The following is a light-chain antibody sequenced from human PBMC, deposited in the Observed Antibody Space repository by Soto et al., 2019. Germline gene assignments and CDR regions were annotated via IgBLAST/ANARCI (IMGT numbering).Light chain of an antibody. Sequence: EIVLTQSPGTLSLSPGERATLSCRASQSVSGSYSAWYQQKPGQAPRLLIYGASSRATGIPDRFSGSGSGTDFTLTISRLEPEDFAVYYCQQYGSSPLTFGQGTKVEIK. CDR3: QQYGSSPLT. CDR2: GAS. J-gene: IGKJ1*01. CDR1: QSVSGSY. V-gene: IGKV3-20*01.